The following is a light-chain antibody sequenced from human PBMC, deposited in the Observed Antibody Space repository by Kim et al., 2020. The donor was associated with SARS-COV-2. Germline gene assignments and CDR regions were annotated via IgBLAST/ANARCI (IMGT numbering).Light chain of an antibody. CDR2: GAS. CDR3: QQYNNWPPEYT. CDR1: QSVSSN. J-gene: IGKJ2*01. Sequence: SPGERTPLSCRASQSVSSNLAWYQQKPGQAPRLLIYGASTRATGIPARFSGSGSGTEFTLTISSLQSEDFAVYYCQQYNNWPPEYTFGQGTKLGI. V-gene: IGKV3-15*01.